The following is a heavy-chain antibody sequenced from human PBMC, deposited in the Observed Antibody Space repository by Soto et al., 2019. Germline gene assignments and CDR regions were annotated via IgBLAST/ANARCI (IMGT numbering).Heavy chain of an antibody. CDR3: ARDFAAAGYDY. V-gene: IGHV1-46*01. J-gene: IGHJ4*02. CDR1: GYTFTSYY. D-gene: IGHD6-13*01. CDR2: INPSGGST. Sequence: QVQLVQSGAEVKKPGASVKVSCKASGYTFTSYYMHWVRQAPGQGLEWMGIINPSGGSTSYAQKFQGRVTMTRDTSTSKVYMELSSLRSEDTAVYYCARDFAAAGYDYWGQGTLVTVSS.